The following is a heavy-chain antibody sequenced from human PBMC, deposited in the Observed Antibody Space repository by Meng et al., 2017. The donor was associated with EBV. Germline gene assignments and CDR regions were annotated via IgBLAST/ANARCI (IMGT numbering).Heavy chain of an antibody. D-gene: IGHD3-10*01. V-gene: IGHV2-5*02. J-gene: IGHJ4*02. CDR2: IYWDDAK. CDR3: AHSKYYSDSGGYWDYFDD. CDR1: GISLTPSGVG. Sequence: TLEESCPPWVTPPQSPVRTCTFSGISLTPSGVGVGWIRQPPGKALEWLAVIYWDDAKRYSPSLKNRLTITKDTSKNQVVLTMTNMDPVDTATYFCAHSKYYSDSGGYWDYFDDWGQGTLVTVSS.